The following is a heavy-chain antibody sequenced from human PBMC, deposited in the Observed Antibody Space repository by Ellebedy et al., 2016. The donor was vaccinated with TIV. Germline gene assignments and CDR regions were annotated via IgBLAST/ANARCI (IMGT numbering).Heavy chain of an antibody. Sequence: MPSETLSLTCTVSGYSITSGYYWGWIRQPPGKGLEWIGSIYHSGSTHYNPSLKSRVRISVDTSKNQFSLKLTSVTAADTAVYYCVRHPTLGTLDYWGQGAQVTVSS. J-gene: IGHJ4*02. CDR3: VRHPTLGTLDY. CDR2: IYHSGST. D-gene: IGHD3-16*01. CDR1: GYSITSGYY. V-gene: IGHV4-38-2*02.